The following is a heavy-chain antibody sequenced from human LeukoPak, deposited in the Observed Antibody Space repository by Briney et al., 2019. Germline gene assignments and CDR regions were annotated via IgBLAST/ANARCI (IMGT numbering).Heavy chain of an antibody. CDR3: ARGIGSTVFFDY. V-gene: IGHV3-53*01. D-gene: IGHD4-17*01. J-gene: IGHJ4*02. CDR1: GFSVTNNY. CDR2: IYSGGNT. Sequence: GGSLRLSCAVSGFSVTNNYMSWVRQAPGKGLEWVSVIYSGGNTYYADSVKGRFTISRDNSKNTLYLQMNSLRAEDTAVYYCARGIGSTVFFDYWGQGTLVTVSS.